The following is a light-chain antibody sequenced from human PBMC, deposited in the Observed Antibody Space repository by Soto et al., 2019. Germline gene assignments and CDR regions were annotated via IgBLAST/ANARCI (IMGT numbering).Light chain of an antibody. Sequence: EIGLTQSLGALSLSTGERATLSCRASQSVSSSYLAWYQQKPGQAPRLLIYGASSRATGIPDRFSGSGPGTDFTLTISRLEPEDFAIYYCQQYGGVPYTFGQGTKVDIK. CDR3: QQYGGVPYT. CDR1: QSVSSSY. V-gene: IGKV3-20*01. CDR2: GAS. J-gene: IGKJ2*01.